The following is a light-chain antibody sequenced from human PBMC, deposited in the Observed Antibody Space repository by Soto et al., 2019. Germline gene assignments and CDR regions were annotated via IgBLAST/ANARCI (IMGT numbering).Light chain of an antibody. Sequence: EIVMTQSPATLSVSPGERATLSFRASQSVSSNLAWYQQKPGQAPRLLIYGASTRATGIPARFSGSGSGTEFTLTISSLQSEDCAVYYCQQYNNWPLTFGGVTKVEIK. V-gene: IGKV3-15*01. CDR2: GAS. CDR1: QSVSSN. CDR3: QQYNNWPLT. J-gene: IGKJ4*01.